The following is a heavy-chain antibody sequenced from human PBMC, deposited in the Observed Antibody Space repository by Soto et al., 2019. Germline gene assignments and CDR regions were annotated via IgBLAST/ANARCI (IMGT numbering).Heavy chain of an antibody. J-gene: IGHJ3*02. CDR3: AREGVDSSGWYRAFDI. CDR2: INPNSGGT. Sequence: GASAKVSCKASGYTFTGYYMHWVRQAPGQGLEWMGWINPNSGGTNYAQKFQGWVTMTRDTSISTAYMELSRLRSDDTAVYYCAREGVDSSGWYRAFDIWGQGTMVNVSS. V-gene: IGHV1-2*04. D-gene: IGHD6-19*01. CDR1: GYTFTGYY.